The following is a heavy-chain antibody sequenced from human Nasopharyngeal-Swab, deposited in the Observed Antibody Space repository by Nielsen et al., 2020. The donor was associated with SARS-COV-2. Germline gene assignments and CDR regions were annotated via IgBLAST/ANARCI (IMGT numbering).Heavy chain of an antibody. CDR2: INHSGST. D-gene: IGHD3-9*01. V-gene: IGHV4-34*01. Sequence: SETLSLTCAVYGGSFSGYYWSWIRQPPGKGLEWIGEINHSGSTNYNPSLKSRVTISVDTSKNQFSLKLSSVTAADTAVYYCARGPRYLDWLLAHRTFDYWGQGTLVTVSS. CDR3: ARGPRYLDWLLAHRTFDY. J-gene: IGHJ4*02. CDR1: GGSFSGYY.